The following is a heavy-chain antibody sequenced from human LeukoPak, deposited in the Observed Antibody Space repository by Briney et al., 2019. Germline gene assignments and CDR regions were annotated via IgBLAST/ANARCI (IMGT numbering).Heavy chain of an antibody. CDR2: INSDGSST. D-gene: IGHD1-26*01. CDR1: GFTFSTYW. CDR3: ARVRSGSSAGNYGMDV. J-gene: IGHJ6*02. Sequence: PGGSLRLSCAASGFTFSTYWMHWVPQPPGKGLVWVSRINSDGSSTTYADSVKGRFTISRDIAKNTLYLQMKSLRAEDTAVHYCARVRSGSSAGNYGMDVWGQGTTVTVSS. V-gene: IGHV3-74*01.